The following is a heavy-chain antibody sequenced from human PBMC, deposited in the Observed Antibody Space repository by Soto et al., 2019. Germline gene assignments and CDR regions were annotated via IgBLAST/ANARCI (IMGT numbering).Heavy chain of an antibody. J-gene: IGHJ4*02. D-gene: IGHD2-8*02. Sequence: ASVKVSCKASGYTFTSYAMHWVRQAPGQRLEWMGWINAGNGNTKYSQKFQGRVTITRDTSASTAYMELSSLRSEDTAVYYCARASGALDPSDYWGQGTLVTVSS. V-gene: IGHV1-3*01. CDR1: GYTFTSYA. CDR3: ARASGALDPSDY. CDR2: INAGNGNT.